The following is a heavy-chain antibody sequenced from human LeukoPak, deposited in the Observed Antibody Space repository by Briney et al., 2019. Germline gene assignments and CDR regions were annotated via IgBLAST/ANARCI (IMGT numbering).Heavy chain of an antibody. CDR2: ISGSGGST. Sequence: GGSLRLSCAASGFNFSSYAMSWVRQAPGKGLEWVSAISGSGGSTYYADSVKGRFTISRDNSKNTLYLQMNSLRAEDTAVYYCAKGRGYCSGGSCYTDYWGQGTLVTVSS. CDR1: GFNFSSYA. J-gene: IGHJ4*02. D-gene: IGHD2-15*01. CDR3: AKGRGYCSGGSCYTDY. V-gene: IGHV3-23*01.